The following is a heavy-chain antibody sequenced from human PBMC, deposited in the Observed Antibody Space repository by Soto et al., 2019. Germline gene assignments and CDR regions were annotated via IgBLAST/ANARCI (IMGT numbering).Heavy chain of an antibody. Sequence: LRLSCAASGFTFSSYSMNWVRQAPGKGLEWVSSISSSSSYIYYADSVKGRFTISRDNAKNSLYLQMNSLRAEDTAVYYCARDTRNTYYYDSSGPTAYYGMDVWGQVTKVTVSS. D-gene: IGHD3-22*01. V-gene: IGHV3-21*01. CDR3: ARDTRNTYYYDSSGPTAYYGMDV. J-gene: IGHJ6*02. CDR1: GFTFSSYS. CDR2: ISSSSSYI.